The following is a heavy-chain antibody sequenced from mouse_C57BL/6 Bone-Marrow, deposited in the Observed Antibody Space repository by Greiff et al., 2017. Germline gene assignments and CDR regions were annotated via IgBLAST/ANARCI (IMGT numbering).Heavy chain of an antibody. D-gene: IGHD1-1*01. J-gene: IGHJ1*03. Sequence: QVQLQQPGAELVRPGTSVKLSCKASGYTFTSYWMHWVKQRPGQGLEWIGVIDPSDSYTNYNQKFKGKATLTVDTSSSTAYMQLSSLTSGDSAVYYCARVSTTLVANWYVDVWGTGTTVTVSS. CDR2: IDPSDSYT. CDR3: ARVSTTLVANWYVDV. CDR1: GYTFTSYW. V-gene: IGHV1-59*01.